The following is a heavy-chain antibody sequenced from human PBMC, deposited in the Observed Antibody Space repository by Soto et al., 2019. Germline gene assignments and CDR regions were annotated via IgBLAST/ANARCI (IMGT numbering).Heavy chain of an antibody. V-gene: IGHV1-69*08. J-gene: IGHJ2*01. CDR2: IIPILGIA. D-gene: IGHD2-15*01. CDR1: GGTFSSYT. CDR3: ERDQSVVVLVADDWYFHL. Sequence: QVQLVQSGAEVKKPGSSVKVSCKASGGTFSSYTISWVRQAPGQGLEWMGRIIPILGIANYAQKFQGRVTITALQSTSTAYMQLSSLRPEDTAVYYCERDQSVVVLVADDWYFHLWGRGSLV.